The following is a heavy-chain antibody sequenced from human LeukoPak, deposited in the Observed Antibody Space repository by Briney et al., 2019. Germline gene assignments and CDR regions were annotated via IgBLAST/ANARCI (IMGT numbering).Heavy chain of an antibody. Sequence: GPSVKVSCKASGYKFTDDYMHWVRQAPGQGLEFMGWINPDSGFTNYAQKFKGRVTMTRDTSISTAYLEVRNLTSDDTAVYYCAPTAEAYTSWWKVWGQGTLVTVSS. CDR1: GYKFTDDY. CDR3: APTAEAYTSWWKV. D-gene: IGHD3-16*01. CDR2: INPDSGFT. V-gene: IGHV1-2*02. J-gene: IGHJ4*02.